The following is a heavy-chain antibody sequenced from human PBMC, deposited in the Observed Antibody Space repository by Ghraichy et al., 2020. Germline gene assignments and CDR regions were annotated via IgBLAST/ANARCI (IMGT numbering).Heavy chain of an antibody. CDR2: IKQDGSVE. CDR1: GFTFSGYW. Sequence: GESLNISCIASGFTFSGYWMTWIRQAPGRGLEWVANIKQDGSVEYYVDSVKGRFTIFRDNAKNSLSLQMNSLRAEDTAVYYCAKYGPSGSWDVSFDLWGQGTLVTVSS. CDR3: AKYGPSGSWDVSFDL. J-gene: IGHJ4*02. V-gene: IGHV3-7*01. D-gene: IGHD1-26*01.